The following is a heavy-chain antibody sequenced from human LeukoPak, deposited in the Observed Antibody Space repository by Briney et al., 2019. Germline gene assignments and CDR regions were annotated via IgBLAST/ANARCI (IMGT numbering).Heavy chain of an antibody. Sequence: GASVKVSCKASGYTFTDYYIHWVRQAPGQGLEWMGRINPNSGGTNYAQKFQGRVTMTRETSISTVYMELNRLRSDDSAVYYCARAQQVVGGGDHWGQGTLVTVSS. CDR3: ARAQQVVGGGDH. CDR2: INPNSGGT. J-gene: IGHJ4*02. D-gene: IGHD2-15*01. V-gene: IGHV1-2*06. CDR1: GYTFTDYY.